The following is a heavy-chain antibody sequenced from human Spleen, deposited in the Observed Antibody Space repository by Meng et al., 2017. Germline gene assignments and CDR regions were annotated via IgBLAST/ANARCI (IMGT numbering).Heavy chain of an antibody. V-gene: IGHV4-34*01. CDR2: INHSGST. CDR3: ARGPRRGYCSGGSCYFDY. D-gene: IGHD2-15*01. CDR1: GGSFSGYY. Sequence: QVQLQQLGAGLLKPSETLSLTCAVYGGSFSGYYWSWIRQPPGKGLEWIGEINHSGSTNYNPSLKSRVTISVDTSKNQFSLKLSSVTAADTAVYYCARGPRRGYCSGGSCYFDYWGQGTLVTVSS. J-gene: IGHJ4*02.